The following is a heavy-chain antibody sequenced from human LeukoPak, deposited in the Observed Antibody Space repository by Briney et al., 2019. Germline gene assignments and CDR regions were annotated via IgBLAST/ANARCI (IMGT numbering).Heavy chain of an antibody. V-gene: IGHV3-21*01. CDR2: ISSSSSYI. Sequence: GGSLRLPCAASGFTFSSYSMNWVRQAPGKGLEWVSSISSSSSYIYYADSVKGRFTISRDNAKNSLYLQMNSLRAEDTAVYYCARRPSITIFGVVKDDAFDIWGQGTMVTVSS. J-gene: IGHJ3*02. CDR1: GFTFSSYS. D-gene: IGHD3-3*01. CDR3: ARRPSITIFGVVKDDAFDI.